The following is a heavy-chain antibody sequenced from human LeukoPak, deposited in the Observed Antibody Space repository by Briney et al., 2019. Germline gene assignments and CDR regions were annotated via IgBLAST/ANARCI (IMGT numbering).Heavy chain of an antibody. CDR2: IQHDGSET. CDR3: ARESRQGRTIVVVPAATDY. J-gene: IGHJ4*02. V-gene: IGHV3-7*01. CDR1: GFTFSTYW. Sequence: GGSLTLSCAGSGFTFSTYWMTWVRQAPGKGLEWVANIQHDGSETYYVDSVNGRFTISRDNAKNLLYLQMNSLRAGDTAVYYCARESRQGRTIVVVPAATDYWGQGTLVTVSS. D-gene: IGHD2-2*01.